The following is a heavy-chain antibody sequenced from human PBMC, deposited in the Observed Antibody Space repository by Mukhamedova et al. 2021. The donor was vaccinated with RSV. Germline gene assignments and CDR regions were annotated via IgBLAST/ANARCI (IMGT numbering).Heavy chain of an antibody. CDR2: ISSESSHI. J-gene: IGHJ4*02. D-gene: IGHD4-23*01. Sequence: TSISSESSHILYADSVKGRFTISRDNAKNSLYLQMNSLRAEDTAVYYCARGVTRGGKAGFDHWGQGPLVTVSP. V-gene: IGHV3-21*06. CDR3: ARGVTRGGKAGFDH.